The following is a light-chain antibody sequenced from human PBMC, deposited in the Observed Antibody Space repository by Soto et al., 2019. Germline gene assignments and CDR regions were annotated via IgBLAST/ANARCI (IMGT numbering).Light chain of an antibody. Sequence: QSVLTQPASVSGSPGQSITISCTGTSSDVGSYNYVSWHQQHPGKAPKLMIYEVSNRPSGVSNRFSGSKSGNTASLTISGLQAEDEADYYCSSYTSSSTLYVFGTGTKVTV. CDR2: EVS. CDR1: SSDVGSYNY. J-gene: IGLJ1*01. V-gene: IGLV2-14*01. CDR3: SSYTSSSTLYV.